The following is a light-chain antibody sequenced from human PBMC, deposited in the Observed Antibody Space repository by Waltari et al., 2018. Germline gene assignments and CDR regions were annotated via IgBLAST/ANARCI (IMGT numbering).Light chain of an antibody. J-gene: IGLJ3*02. CDR1: SGSIASNY. Sequence: NFMLTQPHSVSESPGKTVTISCTRSSGSIASNYVQWFQQRPGSAPTTLIYEDNERLSGVPDRFTGSIDGSSNAASLIVAGLRTEDEADYYCQSYESSGLVFGGGTKLTVL. CDR3: QSYESSGLV. V-gene: IGLV6-57*03. CDR2: EDN.